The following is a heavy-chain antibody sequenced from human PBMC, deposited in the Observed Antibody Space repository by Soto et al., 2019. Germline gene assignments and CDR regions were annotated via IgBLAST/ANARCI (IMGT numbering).Heavy chain of an antibody. J-gene: IGHJ4*02. CDR3: ARGLVVAATRGPLDY. Sequence: QVQLVESGGGLVKPGGSLRLSCAASGFRFGDYYMSLIRQAPGKGLEWVSYISSSAYTIYYAASVEGRFTISRDNAKNSLFLQMSSLRADDTAVYYCARGLVVAATRGPLDYWGPGILVTVSS. D-gene: IGHD2-15*01. CDR2: ISSSAYTI. CDR1: GFRFGDYY. V-gene: IGHV3-11*01.